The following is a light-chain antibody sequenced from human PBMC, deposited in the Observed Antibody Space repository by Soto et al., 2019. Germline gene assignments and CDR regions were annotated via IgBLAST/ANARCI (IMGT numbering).Light chain of an antibody. CDR2: DAS. CDR3: QQRSNWLLT. CDR1: QSVSSY. V-gene: IGKV3-11*01. Sequence: EIVLTQSPATLSLSPGERATLSCRTSQSVSSYLAWYQQKPGQAHRLLIYDASNSATGIPARFSGSGSGTDFTLTISSLEPEDCAVYYCQQRSNWLLTFGGGTKVEIK. J-gene: IGKJ4*01.